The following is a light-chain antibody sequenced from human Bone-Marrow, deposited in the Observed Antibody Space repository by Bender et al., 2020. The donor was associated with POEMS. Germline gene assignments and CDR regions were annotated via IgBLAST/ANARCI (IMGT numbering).Light chain of an antibody. CDR2: QDT. CDR3: QAWDTYSVI. V-gene: IGLV3-1*01. CDR1: DLGDKY. Sequence: EVTQPPSVSVSPGPTASITCSGDDLGDKYVAWYQQKPGQSPVLVIYQDTKRPSGIPERFSGSNSGNTATLTISGTQAMDEADYYCQAWDTYSVIFGGGTKLTVL. J-gene: IGLJ2*01.